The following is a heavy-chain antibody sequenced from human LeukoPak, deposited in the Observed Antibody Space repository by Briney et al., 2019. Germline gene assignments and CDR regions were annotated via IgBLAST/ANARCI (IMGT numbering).Heavy chain of an antibody. J-gene: IGHJ4*02. V-gene: IGHV3-23*01. CDR2: ISGSGGST. CDR3: AIALDGYNQHDY. Sequence: GGSLRLACAASGFTFSSYAMSWVRQAPGKGLEWVSAISGSGGSTYYADSVKGRFTISRDNSKNTLYLQMNSLRAEDTAVYYCAIALDGYNQHDYWGQGTLVTVSS. D-gene: IGHD5-24*01. CDR1: GFTFSSYA.